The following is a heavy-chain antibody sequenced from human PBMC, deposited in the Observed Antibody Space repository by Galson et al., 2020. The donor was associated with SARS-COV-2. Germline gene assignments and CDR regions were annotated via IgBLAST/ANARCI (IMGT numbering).Heavy chain of an antibody. CDR3: AAGAVAGTGY. J-gene: IGHJ4*02. Sequence: GESLKISCAASGFPFSSYVLSWVRQAPGSGLEWVSGVSGSGGSTYYADSVRGRFTISRDSSRNTLYLQMNSLRADDTAVYYCAAGAVAGTGYWGQGTLVTVSS. V-gene: IGHV3-23*01. CDR1: GFPFSSYV. CDR2: VSGSGGST. D-gene: IGHD6-19*01.